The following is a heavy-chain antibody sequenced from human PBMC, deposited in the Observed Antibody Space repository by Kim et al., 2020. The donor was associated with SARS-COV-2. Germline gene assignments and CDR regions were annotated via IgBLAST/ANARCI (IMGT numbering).Heavy chain of an antibody. CDR2: ISGSASGGQFI. Sequence: GGSLRLSCAASGFYFGCYFMHWVRQAPGKGLEWVAFISGSASGGQFIAYADSVKGRFTISRDNSKNSLYLQMNSLRPEDTALYYCAKDRDDSGDYVFDHWGQGSLVTVSS. V-gene: IGHV3-43*02. D-gene: IGHD4-17*01. CDR1: GFYFGCYF. CDR3: AKDRDDSGDYVFDH. J-gene: IGHJ4*02.